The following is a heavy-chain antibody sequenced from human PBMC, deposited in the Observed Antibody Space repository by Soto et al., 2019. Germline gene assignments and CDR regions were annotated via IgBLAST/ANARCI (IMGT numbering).Heavy chain of an antibody. CDR1: GFTFSSYW. Sequence: EVQLVESGGGLVQPGGSLRLSCAASGFTFSSYWMSWVRQAPGKGLEWVANIKQDGSEKYYVDSVKGRFTISRDNAKNSLHLQMNSQRAEDTAVYYCARPLRFLGHYAFDIWGQGPMVTVSS. CDR2: IKQDGSEK. D-gene: IGHD3-3*01. CDR3: ARPLRFLGHYAFDI. V-gene: IGHV3-7*01. J-gene: IGHJ3*02.